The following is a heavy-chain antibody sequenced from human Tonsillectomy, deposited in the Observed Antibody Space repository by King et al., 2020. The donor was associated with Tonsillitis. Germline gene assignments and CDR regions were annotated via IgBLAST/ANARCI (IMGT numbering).Heavy chain of an antibody. CDR3: ARDLPSAVVKGNWFDP. V-gene: IGHV1-69*09. Sequence: QLVQSGAEVKKPGSSVKVSCKASGGTFSSYAISWVRQAPGQVLEWMGRIIPILGISNYAQKFQGRDTITADKSTSTAYMELSGLRSEDTAVYYCARDLPSAVVKGNWFDPWGQGTLVTVSS. J-gene: IGHJ5*02. CDR1: GGTFSSYA. D-gene: IGHD4-23*01. CDR2: IIPILGIS.